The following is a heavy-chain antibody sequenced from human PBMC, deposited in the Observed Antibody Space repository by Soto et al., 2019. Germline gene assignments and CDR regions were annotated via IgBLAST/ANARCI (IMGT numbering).Heavy chain of an antibody. Sequence: ASVKVSCKASGYSFTTYYMHWVRQAPGQGLEWMGMINPSGGSTSYAQKFQGRVTMTRDTSTSTVYMELSSLRSEDTAVYYCARGEVLLWFGELGSLFDYWGQGTLVTVSS. CDR1: GYSFTTYY. CDR2: INPSGGST. V-gene: IGHV1-46*01. J-gene: IGHJ4*02. D-gene: IGHD3-10*01. CDR3: ARGEVLLWFGELGSLFDY.